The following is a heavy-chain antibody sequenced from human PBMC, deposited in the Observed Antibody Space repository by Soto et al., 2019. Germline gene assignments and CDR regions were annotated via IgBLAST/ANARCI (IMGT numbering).Heavy chain of an antibody. J-gene: IGHJ5*02. CDR1: GGSISSSSYY. CDR3: ARDKIAAAGTRLQKRNWFDP. D-gene: IGHD6-13*01. V-gene: IGHV4-39*07. CDR2: IYYSGST. Sequence: SETLSLTCTVSGGSISSSSYYWGWIRQPPGKGLEWIGSIYYSGSTYYNPSLKSRVTISVDTSKNQFSLKLSSVTAADTAVYYCARDKIAAAGTRLQKRNWFDPWGQGTLVTVSS.